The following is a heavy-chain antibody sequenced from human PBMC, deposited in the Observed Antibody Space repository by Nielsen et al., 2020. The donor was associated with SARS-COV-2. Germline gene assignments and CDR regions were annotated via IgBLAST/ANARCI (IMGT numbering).Heavy chain of an antibody. Sequence: GGSLRLSCAASGFTFSNYWFHWVRQVPGEGLAWVARINNEGSSKAYADYVKGRFTISRDNAKHTLYLQMSSLRAEDTAVYYCASASAHVWGPGTMVKVSS. D-gene: IGHD3-16*01. J-gene: IGHJ3*01. V-gene: IGHV3-74*03. CDR3: ASASAHV. CDR2: INNEGSSK. CDR1: GFTFSNYW.